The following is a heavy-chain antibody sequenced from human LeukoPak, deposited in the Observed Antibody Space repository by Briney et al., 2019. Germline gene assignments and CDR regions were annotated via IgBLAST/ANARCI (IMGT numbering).Heavy chain of an antibody. J-gene: IGHJ4*02. CDR2: INPNSGGT. CDR1: GYTFTGYY. V-gene: IGHV1-2*02. D-gene: IGHD1-26*01. CDR3: ARGDGSYYDY. Sequence: ASVKVSXKASGYTFTGYYMHWVRQAPGQGLEWMGWINPNSGGTNYAQRFQGRVTMTRDTSISTAYMELRSLRSDDTAVYYCARGDGSYYDYWGQGTLVTVSS.